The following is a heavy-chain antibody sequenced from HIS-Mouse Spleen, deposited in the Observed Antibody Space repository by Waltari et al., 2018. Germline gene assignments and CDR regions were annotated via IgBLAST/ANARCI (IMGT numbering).Heavy chain of an antibody. CDR2: IDYSGST. CDR1: GGSIRSSSYY. V-gene: IGHV4-39*07. D-gene: IGHD6-13*01. CDR3: AREIPYSSSWYDWYFDL. J-gene: IGHJ2*01. Sequence: QLQLQESGPGLVKPSETLSLTCPVPGGSIRSSSYYWGWIRPPPGQGLEWIGSIDYSGSTYYTPSLKSRVTISVDTSKNQFSLKLSSVTAADTAVYYCAREIPYSSSWYDWYFDLWGRGTLVTVSS.